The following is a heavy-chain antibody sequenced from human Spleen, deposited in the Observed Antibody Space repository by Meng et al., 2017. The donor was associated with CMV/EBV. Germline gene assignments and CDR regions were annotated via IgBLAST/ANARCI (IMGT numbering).Heavy chain of an antibody. V-gene: IGHV4-34*01. D-gene: IGHD6-13*01. CDR3: ARVPTWGIAAAGPYY. CDR1: GGSFSGND. J-gene: IGHJ4*02. CDR2: INHSGST. Sequence: VYGGSFSGNDWSWIRQPPGKGLEWIGEINHSGSTNYNPSLKSRVTISVDTSKNQFSLKLSSVTAADTAVYYCARVPTWGIAAAGPYYWGQGTLVTVSS.